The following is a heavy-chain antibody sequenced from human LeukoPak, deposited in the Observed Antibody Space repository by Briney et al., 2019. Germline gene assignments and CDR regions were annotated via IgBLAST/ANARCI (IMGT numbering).Heavy chain of an antibody. V-gene: IGHV3-7*01. Sequence: GESLRLSCAASGFTFTTYWMSWVRQAPGKGLEWVANIKQDGTEKYYVDSVKGRFTISRDNSKNSLYLQMNSLRAEDTAVYYCARDTGSGDAFDIWGQGTMVTVSS. CDR2: IKQDGTEK. J-gene: IGHJ3*02. CDR1: GFTFTTYW. D-gene: IGHD3-10*01. CDR3: ARDTGSGDAFDI.